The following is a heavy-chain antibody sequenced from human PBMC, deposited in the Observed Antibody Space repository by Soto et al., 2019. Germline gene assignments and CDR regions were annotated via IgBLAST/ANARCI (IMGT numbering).Heavy chain of an antibody. V-gene: IGHV1-18*01. J-gene: IGHJ4*02. Sequence: QVQLVQSGAEGKKPGASVKVSCKASGYTFTSYGISWVRQAPGQGLEWMGWISAYNGNTNYAQKLQGRVTMTTETSTSTSYVELRSLRSDDTAVSSCARDRYDSSGYYAHWGQGTLVTVSS. CDR1: GYTFTSYG. CDR2: ISAYNGNT. CDR3: ARDRYDSSGYYAH. D-gene: IGHD3-22*01.